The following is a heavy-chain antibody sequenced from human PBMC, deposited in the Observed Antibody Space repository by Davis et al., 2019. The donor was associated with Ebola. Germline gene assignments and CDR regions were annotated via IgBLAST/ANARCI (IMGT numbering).Heavy chain of an antibody. V-gene: IGHV3-74*01. CDR1: GFTFSSYW. Sequence: GESLKISCAASGFTFSSYWMHWVRQAPGKGLVWVSRINSDGSSTSYADSVKGRFTISRDNAKNTLYLQMNSLRAEDTAVYYCARADGYYDFWSGYYYDGMDVWGQGTTVTVSS. CDR3: ARADGYYDFWSGYYYDGMDV. CDR2: INSDGSST. J-gene: IGHJ6*02. D-gene: IGHD3-3*01.